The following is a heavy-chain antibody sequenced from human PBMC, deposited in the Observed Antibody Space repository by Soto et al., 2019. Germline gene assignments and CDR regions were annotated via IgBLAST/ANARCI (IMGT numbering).Heavy chain of an antibody. CDR3: ARRRQQLVSPYSYYFDY. CDR1: GYSFTSYW. V-gene: IGHV5-51*01. Sequence: PGESLKISCKGSGYSFTSYWIGWVRQMPGKGLEWMGIIYPGDSDTRYSPSFQGQVTISADKSISTAYLQWSSLKASDTAMYYCARRRQQLVSPYSYYFDYWGQGTLVTVSS. J-gene: IGHJ4*02. D-gene: IGHD6-13*01. CDR2: IYPGDSDT.